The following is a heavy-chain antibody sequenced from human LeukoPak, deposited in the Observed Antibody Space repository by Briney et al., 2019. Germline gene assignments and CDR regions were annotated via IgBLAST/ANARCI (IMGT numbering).Heavy chain of an antibody. CDR2: IYYSGST. J-gene: IGHJ4*02. V-gene: IGHV4-39*01. CDR3: ASSPGYYDILTGYYPRGYFDY. Sequence: PSETLSLTCTVSGGSISSSSYYWGWIRQPPGKGLEWIGSIYYSGSTYYNPSLKSRVTISVDTSKNQFSLKLSSVTAADTAVYYCASSPGYYDILTGYYPRGYFDYWGQGTLVTVSS. CDR1: GGSISSSSYY. D-gene: IGHD3-9*01.